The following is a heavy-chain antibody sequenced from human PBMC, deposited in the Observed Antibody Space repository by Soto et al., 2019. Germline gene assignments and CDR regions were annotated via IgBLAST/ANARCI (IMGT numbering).Heavy chain of an antibody. V-gene: IGHV1-18*01. CDR1: GYTFSNYG. D-gene: IGHD2-2*01. J-gene: IGHJ5*02. CDR2: ISLYSDGT. Sequence: QVQLVQSGGEVKRPGALVKVSCKTSGYTFSNYGITWVRQAPGQPLEWLGWISLYSDGTNYAQKFQGRVYMTTDTSTTTAYMELRSLRSDDTAVYYCARVVPGAEAWFGPWGQGTLVTVSS. CDR3: ARVVPGAEAWFGP.